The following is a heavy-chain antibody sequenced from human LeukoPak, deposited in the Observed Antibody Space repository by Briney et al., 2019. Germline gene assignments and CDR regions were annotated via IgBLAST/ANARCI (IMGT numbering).Heavy chain of an antibody. CDR1: GYTFTSYD. CDR2: MNPNSGNT. V-gene: IGHV1-8*01. CDR3: ARGTDRPFTFGFLFAQYPYGIDY. J-gene: IGHJ4*02. D-gene: IGHD2/OR15-2a*01. Sequence: GASVKVSCKASGYTFTSYDINWVRQATGQGLEWMGWMNPNSGNTGYAQKFQGRVTMTRNTSISTAYMELSSLRSEDTAVYYCARGTDRPFTFGFLFAQYPYGIDYWGQGTLVTVSS.